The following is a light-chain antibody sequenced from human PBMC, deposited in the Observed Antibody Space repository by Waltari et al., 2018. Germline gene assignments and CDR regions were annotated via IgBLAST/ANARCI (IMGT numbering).Light chain of an antibody. CDR3: QQSYSTPYT. CDR2: AAS. CDR1: QSISSY. J-gene: IGKJ2*01. V-gene: IGKV1-39*01. Sequence: DIQMTQSPSSLSASVGDRGTITCRAIQSISSYLNWYHQKPGKAPKLLIYAASSLQSGVPSRFSGSGSGTDFTLTISSLQPEDFATYYCQQSYSTPYTFGQGTKLEIK.